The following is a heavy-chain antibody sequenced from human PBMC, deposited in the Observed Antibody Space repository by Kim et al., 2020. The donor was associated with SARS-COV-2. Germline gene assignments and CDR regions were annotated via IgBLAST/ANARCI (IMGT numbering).Heavy chain of an antibody. V-gene: IGHV3-23*01. Sequence: GGSLRLSCAASGFSFGSYTVTWVRQAPGKGLEWVSAITSSGDSTSYADSVKGRFTISRDNSKNTLYLQMNSVRVEDTAVYYCTKGYTYGSTMGYNGYGMDVWGQGTTVTVS. CDR1: GFSFGSYT. J-gene: IGHJ6*02. CDR3: TKGYTYGSTMGYNGYGMDV. D-gene: IGHD5-18*01. CDR2: ITSSGDST.